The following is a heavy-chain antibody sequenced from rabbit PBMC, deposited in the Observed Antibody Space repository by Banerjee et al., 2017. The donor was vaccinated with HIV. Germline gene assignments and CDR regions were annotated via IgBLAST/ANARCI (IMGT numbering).Heavy chain of an antibody. D-gene: IGHD8-1*01. CDR1: GFDFSSYY. CDR2: IDPVFGST. V-gene: IGHV1S7*01. Sequence: QLKESGGGLVQPGGSLKLSCKASGFDFSSYYMSWVRQAPGKGLEWIGYIDPVFGSTYYASWVNGRFTISSHNAQNTLYLQLNSLTAADTATYFCARGGVGTTYPYGGMDLWGPGTLVTVS. J-gene: IGHJ6*01. CDR3: ARGGVGTTYPYGGMDL.